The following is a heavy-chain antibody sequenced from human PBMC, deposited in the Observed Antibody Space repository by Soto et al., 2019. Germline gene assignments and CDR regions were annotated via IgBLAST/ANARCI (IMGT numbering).Heavy chain of an antibody. CDR1: GFTFSSYS. Sequence: PGGSLRVSCAASGFTFSSYSMNWVRQAPGKGLEWVSSISSSSSYIYYADSVKGRFTISRDNAKNSLYLQMNSLRAEDTAVYYCARSVAAYYYYYGMDVWGQGTTVPVSS. D-gene: IGHD2-15*01. CDR3: ARSVAAYYYYYGMDV. CDR2: ISSSSSYI. V-gene: IGHV3-21*01. J-gene: IGHJ6*02.